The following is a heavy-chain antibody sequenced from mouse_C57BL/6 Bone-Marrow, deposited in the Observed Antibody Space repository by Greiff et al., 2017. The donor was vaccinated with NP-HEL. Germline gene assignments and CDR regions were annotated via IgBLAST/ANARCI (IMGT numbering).Heavy chain of an antibody. CDR3: AERGIYYGDIYAMDY. D-gene: IGHD2-13*01. CDR1: GFNIKDYY. CDR2: IDPEDGET. V-gene: IGHV14-2*01. Sequence: VQLQQSGAELVKPGASVKLSCTASGFNIKDYYMHWVKQRTEQGLEWIGRIDPEDGETKYAPQFQGKATIPADTSSNTAYLQLSSLTSEDTAVYYGAERGIYYGDIYAMDYWGQGTSVTVSS. J-gene: IGHJ4*01.